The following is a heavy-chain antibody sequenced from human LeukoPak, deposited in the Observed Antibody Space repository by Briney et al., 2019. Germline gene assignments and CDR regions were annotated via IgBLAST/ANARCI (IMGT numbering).Heavy chain of an antibody. CDR3: AKGGRITMLRGVQRDHYFDY. Sequence: GGSLRLSCGVSGFTFSSYGMHWVRQAPGKGLEWVTDIRYDGSNRHYADSVKGRFTISRDNSKNTLYLQMNSLRVEDTAVYYCAKGGRITMLRGVQRDHYFDYWGQGTLVTVSS. CDR2: IRYDGSNR. CDR1: GFTFSSYG. V-gene: IGHV3-30*02. D-gene: IGHD3-10*01. J-gene: IGHJ4*02.